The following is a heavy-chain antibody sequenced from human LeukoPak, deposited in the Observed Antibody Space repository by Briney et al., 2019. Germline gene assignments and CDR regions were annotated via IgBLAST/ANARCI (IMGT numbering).Heavy chain of an antibody. V-gene: IGHV4-34*01. CDR3: AAITMVRGTYYNQVPYFDY. J-gene: IGHJ4*02. CDR1: GGSFSDYY. CDR2: INHSGCT. Sequence: SETLSLTRAGYGGSFSDYYWSWIRQPPAKGLDWIGEINHSGCTNYNPSLKSRVTIPVHTSKNQFPLILSSLTAADTAVYCCAAITMVRGTYYNQVPYFDYWGQGTLVTVSS. D-gene: IGHD3-10*01.